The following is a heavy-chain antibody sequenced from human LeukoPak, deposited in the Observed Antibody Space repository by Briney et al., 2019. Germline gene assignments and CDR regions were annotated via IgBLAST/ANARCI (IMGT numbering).Heavy chain of an antibody. Sequence: PSETLSLTCAVSGGSISSSNWWSWVRQPPGKGLEWIGEIYHSGSTNYNPSLKSRVTISVDKSKNQFSLKLSSVTAADTAVYYCSCIAAGPERWYDYWGQGTLVTVSS. J-gene: IGHJ4*02. CDR2: IYHSGST. V-gene: IGHV4-4*02. D-gene: IGHD6-13*01. CDR1: GGSISSSNW. CDR3: SCIAAGPERWYDY.